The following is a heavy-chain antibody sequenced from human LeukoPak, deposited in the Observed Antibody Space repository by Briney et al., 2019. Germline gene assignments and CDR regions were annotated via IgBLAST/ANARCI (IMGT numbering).Heavy chain of an antibody. CDR3: AREYYDFWSGLTQGNYYYYHGMEV. Sequence: ASVKVSCKASGGTFSSYAISWVRQAPGQELEWMGRIIPILGIANYAQKFQGRVTITADKSTSTAYMELSSLRSEDTAVYYCAREYYDFWSGLTQGNYYYYHGMEVWGQGTTVTVSS. CDR1: GGTFSSYA. CDR2: IIPILGIA. V-gene: IGHV1-69*04. D-gene: IGHD3-3*01. J-gene: IGHJ6*02.